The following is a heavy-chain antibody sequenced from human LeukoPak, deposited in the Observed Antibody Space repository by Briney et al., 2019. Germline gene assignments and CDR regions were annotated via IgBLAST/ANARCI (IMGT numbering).Heavy chain of an antibody. D-gene: IGHD3-3*01. CDR3: ARGLWSAHRREYYFDS. J-gene: IGHJ4*02. CDR1: GYTFTNYA. CDR2: INAGNGDT. Sequence: GASVKVSCQASGYTFTNYAVNWLRQAPGQRLEWMGWINAGNGDTKFSQNYQARVTITRDASASTAYMELSSLTSEDTAVYFCARGLWSAHRREYYFDSWGQGTLVTVSS. V-gene: IGHV1-3*01.